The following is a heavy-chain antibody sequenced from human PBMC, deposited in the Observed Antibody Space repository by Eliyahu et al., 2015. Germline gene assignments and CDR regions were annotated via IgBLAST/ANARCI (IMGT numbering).Heavy chain of an antibody. CDR2: ISGSGDNT. Sequence: EVQLLESGGGLVQPGGSLRLSCAASGFTFSSYAMSWVRQAPGKGLEWVSVISGSGDNTYYADSVKGRFTFSRDNSKNTLYLQMSNLRAEDTAVYYCAKRASIVGANDYWGQGTLVTVSS. CDR3: AKRASIVGANDY. V-gene: IGHV3-23*01. J-gene: IGHJ4*02. CDR1: GFTFSSYA. D-gene: IGHD1-26*01.